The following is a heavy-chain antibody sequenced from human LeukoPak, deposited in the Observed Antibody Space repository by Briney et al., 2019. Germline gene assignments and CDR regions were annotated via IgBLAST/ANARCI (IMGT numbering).Heavy chain of an antibody. CDR1: GFTFSSYD. D-gene: IGHD5-12*01. J-gene: IGHJ4*02. V-gene: IGHV3-13*01. CDR3: ARGEGWLRGSLDY. Sequence: PGGSLRLSCAASGFTFSSYDMHWVRQATGKGLEWASAIGTAGDTYYPGSVKGRFTISRENAKNSLYLQMNSLRAGDTAVYYCARGEGWLRGSLDYWGQGTLVTVSS. CDR2: IGTAGDT.